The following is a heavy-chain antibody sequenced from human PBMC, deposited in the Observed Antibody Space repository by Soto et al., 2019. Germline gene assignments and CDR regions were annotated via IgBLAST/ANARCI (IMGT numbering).Heavy chain of an antibody. Sequence: SETLSLTCGVSGGSISSSNWWSWVRQPPGKGLEWIGEIYHSGSTNYNPSLKSRVTISVDKSKNQFSLKLSSVTAADTAVYYCAKKGVVGRYYYGSARHVGFDPWGQGTQVTVSS. CDR2: IYHSGST. J-gene: IGHJ5*02. V-gene: IGHV4-4*02. CDR1: GGSISSSNW. CDR3: AKKGVVGRYYYGSARHVGFDP. D-gene: IGHD3-10*01.